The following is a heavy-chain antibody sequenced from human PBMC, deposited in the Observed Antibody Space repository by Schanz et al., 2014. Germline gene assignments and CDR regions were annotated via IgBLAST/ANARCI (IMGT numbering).Heavy chain of an antibody. V-gene: IGHV3-7*02. CDR3: ARVPYGSGSYWDY. J-gene: IGHJ4*02. CDR1: GFTFSKYW. D-gene: IGHD3-10*01. CDR2: IKQDGSEK. Sequence: EVQLVESGGGLVQPGGSLRLFCGGSGFTFSKYWMSWVRQAPGKGLEWVANIKQDGSEKYYADSVKGRFTISRDNAKNSLYLQMNSLRAGDTAVYYCARVPYGSGSYWDYWGQGTLVTVSS.